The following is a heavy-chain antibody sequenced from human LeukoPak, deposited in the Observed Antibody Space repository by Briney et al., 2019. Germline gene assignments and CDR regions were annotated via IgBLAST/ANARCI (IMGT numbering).Heavy chain of an antibody. J-gene: IGHJ6*02. D-gene: IGHD6-19*01. CDR2: IRSKANSNAT. V-gene: IGHV3-73*01. CDR1: GFTFSGSA. Sequence: SGGSLRLSCAASGFTFSGSAMQWVRQASGKGLEWVGRIRSKANSNATAYAESVKGNFTISRDDSKNTAYLQMNSLKTEDTAVYYCTRYGSGYSSSARSYYYYGMDVWGQGTTVTVSS. CDR3: TRYGSGYSSSARSYYYYGMDV.